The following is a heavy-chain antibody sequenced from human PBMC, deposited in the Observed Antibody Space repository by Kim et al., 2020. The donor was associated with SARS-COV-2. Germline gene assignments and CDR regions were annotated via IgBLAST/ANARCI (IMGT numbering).Heavy chain of an antibody. CDR1: GFTFSSYG. CDR3: AKDRGSYDFWSGEGLDY. CDR2: ISYDGSNK. V-gene: IGHV3-30*18. J-gene: IGHJ4*02. Sequence: GGSLRLSCAASGFTFSSYGMHWVRQAPGKGLEWVAVISYDGSNKYYADSVKGRFTISRDNSKNTLYLQMNSLRAEDTAVYYCAKDRGSYDFWSGEGLDYWGQGTLVTVSS. D-gene: IGHD3-3*01.